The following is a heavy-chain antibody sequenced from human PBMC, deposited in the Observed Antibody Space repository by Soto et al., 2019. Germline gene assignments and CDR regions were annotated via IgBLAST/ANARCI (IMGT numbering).Heavy chain of an antibody. CDR2: IYYSGST. CDR1: GCSVSSGSYY. V-gene: IGHV4-61*01. D-gene: IGHD3-10*01. Sequence: SETLSLTCTVSGCSVSSGSYYWSWIRQPPGKGLEWIGYIYYSGSTNYNPSLKSRVTISVDTSKNQFSLKLSSVTAADTAVYYCARVWGGAFDIWGQGTMVTVSS. CDR3: ARVWGGAFDI. J-gene: IGHJ3*02.